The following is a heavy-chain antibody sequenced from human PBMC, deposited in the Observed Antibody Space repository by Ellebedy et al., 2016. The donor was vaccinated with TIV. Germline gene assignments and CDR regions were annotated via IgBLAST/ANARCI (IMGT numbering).Heavy chain of an antibody. CDR3: AHRGGYCSSTSCLPAGWFDP. CDR1: GFSLSTSGVS. Sequence: SGPTLVKPTQTLTLTCIFSGFSLSTSGVSVGWIRQPPGKALEWLALIYWDDDKRYSPSLKSRLTITKDTSKNQVVLTMTNMDPVDTATYYCAHRGGYCSSTSCLPAGWFDPWGQGTLVTVSS. D-gene: IGHD2-2*01. V-gene: IGHV2-5*02. CDR2: IYWDDDK. J-gene: IGHJ5*02.